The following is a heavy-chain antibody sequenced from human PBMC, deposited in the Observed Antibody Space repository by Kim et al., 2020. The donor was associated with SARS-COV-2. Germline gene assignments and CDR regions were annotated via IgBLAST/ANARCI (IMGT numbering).Heavy chain of an antibody. D-gene: IGHD6-13*01. Sequence: YPPSLKSRVTISRDSSKNQFSLKLTSVTAADTAIYYCARGQGYSRTWYFDLWGRGTLVTVSS. CDR3: ARGQGYSRTWYFDL. J-gene: IGHJ2*01. V-gene: IGHV4-31*02.